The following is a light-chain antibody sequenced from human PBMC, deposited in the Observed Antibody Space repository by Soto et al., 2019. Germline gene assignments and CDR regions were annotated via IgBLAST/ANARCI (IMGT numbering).Light chain of an antibody. V-gene: IGKV3-15*01. CDR3: QQSNNWPPGYT. J-gene: IGKJ2*01. Sequence: EIVLTQSPVTLSVSPGERATLSCRASQSVSSNLAWYQQKLGQAPRLLIYGASTRATGIPTRFSGSGSGTEFTLTISSLQSEDFAVYFCQQSNNWPPGYTFGQGTMLEIK. CDR1: QSVSSN. CDR2: GAS.